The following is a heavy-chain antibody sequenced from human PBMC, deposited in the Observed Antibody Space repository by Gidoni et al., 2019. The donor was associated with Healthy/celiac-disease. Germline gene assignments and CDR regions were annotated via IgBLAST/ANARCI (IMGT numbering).Heavy chain of an antibody. Sequence: EGQLLASVGGLVQPGGPLRLSCSASVFTFRTSAISRVRQAPGQGLEWGSAIIGGGGSTYYADSVKVRFTISRDNSKNTLYLQINSLRAEEAAVYYCAKWRVPAAISDYYYYYYMDVWGKGTTVTVS. V-gene: IGHV3-23*01. CDR3: AKWRVPAAISDYYYYYYMDV. CDR2: IIGGGGST. D-gene: IGHD2-2*01. J-gene: IGHJ6*03. CDR1: VFTFRTSA.